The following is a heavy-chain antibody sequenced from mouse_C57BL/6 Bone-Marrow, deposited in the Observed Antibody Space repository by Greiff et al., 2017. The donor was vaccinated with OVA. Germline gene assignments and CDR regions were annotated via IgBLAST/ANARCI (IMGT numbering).Heavy chain of an antibody. D-gene: IGHD1-1*01. CDR2: INSDGGST. CDR1: EYEFPSHD. J-gene: IGHJ1*03. V-gene: IGHV5-2*01. Sequence: EVQVVESGGGLVQPGESLKLSCESNEYEFPSHDMSWVRKTPEKRLELVAAINSDGGSTYYPDTMERRFIISRDNTKKTLYLQMSSLRSEDTALYYCARTITTVVAPDWYFDVWGTGTTVTVSS. CDR3: ARTITTVVAPDWYFDV.